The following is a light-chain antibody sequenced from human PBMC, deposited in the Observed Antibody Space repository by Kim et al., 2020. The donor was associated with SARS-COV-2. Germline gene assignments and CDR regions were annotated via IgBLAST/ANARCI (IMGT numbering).Light chain of an antibody. CDR1: QGISNY. CDR2: SAS. V-gene: IGKV1-27*01. Sequence: DIQMTQYPSSLSASVGDTVTITCRASQGISNYLSWYQQKPGKVPKLLIYSASTLQSGVPSRFSGSGSGTDFTLTISSLQPEDVATYYCQKYNSAPHTFGGGTKVDIK. CDR3: QKYNSAPHT. J-gene: IGKJ4*01.